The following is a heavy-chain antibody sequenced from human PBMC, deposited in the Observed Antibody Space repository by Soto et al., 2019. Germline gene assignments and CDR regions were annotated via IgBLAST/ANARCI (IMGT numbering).Heavy chain of an antibody. Sequence: PGESLKISCESSGYSFTSYWIGWVRQMPGKGLEWLWIIHPGDSDTKYSPFFQGQVTISVDQSITTAYLQWSSLKASDTAMYYCARTPGPEVAASLEYYYFSGMDVWGQGTTVTVSS. CDR1: GYSFTSYW. CDR3: ARTPGPEVAASLEYYYFSGMDV. D-gene: IGHD2-15*01. CDR2: IHPGDSDT. J-gene: IGHJ6*02. V-gene: IGHV5-51*01.